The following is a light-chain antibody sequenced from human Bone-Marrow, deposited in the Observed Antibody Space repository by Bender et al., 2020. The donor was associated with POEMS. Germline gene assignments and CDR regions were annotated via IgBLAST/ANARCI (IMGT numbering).Light chain of an antibody. Sequence: QSALTQPPSASGSPGQSVTISCIGNSGDIGSYNLVSWYQQRPGKAPKVIINEVTKRPSGVPDRFSASKSGNTASLTVSGLQSEDEADYYCSSYTSSNTLVFGGGTKLTVL. V-gene: IGLV2-8*01. CDR3: SSYTSSNTLV. CDR2: EVT. J-gene: IGLJ2*01. CDR1: SGDIGSYNL.